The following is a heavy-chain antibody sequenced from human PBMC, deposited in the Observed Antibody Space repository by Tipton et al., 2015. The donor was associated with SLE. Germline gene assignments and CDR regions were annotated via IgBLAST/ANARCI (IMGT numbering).Heavy chain of an antibody. V-gene: IGHV4-34*01. J-gene: IGHJ5*02. CDR3: ARGRGGTNAYNWCDP. Sequence: TLSLTCAVYGGSFSGYYWSWIRQPPGKGLEWIGEINHSGNTNYNPSLKSRVTIAVDTSKNQFSLKLSYVTAADTAVYYCARGRGGTNAYNWCDPWGQGTLVTVSS. CDR2: INHSGNT. D-gene: IGHD1-26*01. CDR1: GGSFSGYY.